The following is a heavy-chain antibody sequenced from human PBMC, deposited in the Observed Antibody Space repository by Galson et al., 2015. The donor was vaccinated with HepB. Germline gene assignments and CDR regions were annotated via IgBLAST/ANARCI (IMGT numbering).Heavy chain of an antibody. V-gene: IGHV3-30*04. J-gene: IGHJ6*02. D-gene: IGHD3-10*01. CDR1: GFTFSSYA. CDR2: ISYDGSNK. Sequence: SLRLSCAASGFTFSSYAMHWVRPAPGKGLEWVAVISYDGSNKYYADSVKGRFTISRDNSKNTLYLQMNSLRAEDTAVYYCARGDGSGSYPYYYGMDVWGQGTTVTVSS. CDR3: ARGDGSGSYPYYYGMDV.